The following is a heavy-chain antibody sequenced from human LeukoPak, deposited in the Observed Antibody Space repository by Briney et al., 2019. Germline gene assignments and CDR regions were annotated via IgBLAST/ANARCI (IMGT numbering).Heavy chain of an antibody. D-gene: IGHD5-12*01. J-gene: IGHJ4*02. CDR2: ISSSSSYI. CDR3: ARDLKGYSTH. CDR1: GFTFSSYS. Sequence: PGGSLRLSCAASGFTFSSYSMNWVRQAPGKGLEWVSSISSSSSYIYYADSVKGRFTISRDNARNSLYLQMNSLRGEDTAIYYCARDLKGYSTHWGQGTLVTVSS. V-gene: IGHV3-21*01.